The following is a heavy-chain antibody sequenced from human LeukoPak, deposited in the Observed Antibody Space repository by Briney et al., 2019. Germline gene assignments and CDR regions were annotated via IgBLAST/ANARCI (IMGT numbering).Heavy chain of an antibody. Sequence: PGGSLRPSCAASGFTFNTYWMAWVRQAPGKGLEWVANIKEDESAKHQADSVKGRFTISRDNARNSVYLQMSSLRGDDTAVYYCVRDVGGSLDYWGQGTLVTVSS. CDR1: GFTFNTYW. D-gene: IGHD1-26*01. V-gene: IGHV3-7*01. CDR3: VRDVGGSLDY. J-gene: IGHJ4*02. CDR2: IKEDESAK.